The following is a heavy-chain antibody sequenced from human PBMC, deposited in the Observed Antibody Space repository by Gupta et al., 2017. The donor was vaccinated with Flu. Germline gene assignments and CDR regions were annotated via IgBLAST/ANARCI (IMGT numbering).Heavy chain of an antibody. CDR1: GFTFSSYA. CDR2: ISGSGGST. J-gene: IGHJ6*02. Sequence: EVQLLESGGGLVQPGGSLRLSCAASGFTFSSYAMSWVRQAPGKGLEWVSAISGSGGSTYYADSVKGRFTISRDNSKNTLYLQMNSLRAEDTAVYYCAKEIGGSYGDYYGMDVWGQGTTVTVSS. CDR3: AKEIGGSYGDYYGMDV. D-gene: IGHD5-18*01. V-gene: IGHV3-23*01.